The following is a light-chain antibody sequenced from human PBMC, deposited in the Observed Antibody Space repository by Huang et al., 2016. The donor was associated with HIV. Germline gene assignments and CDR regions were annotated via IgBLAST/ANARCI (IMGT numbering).Light chain of an antibody. CDR3: QQYGSSPLT. J-gene: IGKJ4*01. Sequence: EIVLTQSPGTLSLSPGERATRSCRASQSVRSSSLAWYQQKPGQSPRLLLFGASNRATAIPDRFSGSGSATDFTLTISRLEPEDFAVYYCQQYGSSPLTFGGGTKVEIK. V-gene: IGKV3-20*01. CDR1: QSVRSSS. CDR2: GAS.